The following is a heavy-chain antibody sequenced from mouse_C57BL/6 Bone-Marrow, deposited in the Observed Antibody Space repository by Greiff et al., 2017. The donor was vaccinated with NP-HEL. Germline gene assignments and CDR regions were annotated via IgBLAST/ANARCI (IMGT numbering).Heavy chain of an antibody. CDR2: INSDGGST. V-gene: IGHV5-2*03. CDR3: ARLGGYPYWYCDV. CDR1: EYEFPSHD. D-gene: IGHD2-2*01. Sequence: EVMLVESGGGLVQPGESLKLSCESNEYEFPSHDMSWVRKTPEKRLELVAAINSDGGSTYYPDTMERRFIISRDNTKKTLYLQMCSLRSEDTALYYCARLGGYPYWYCDVWGTGTTVTVSS. J-gene: IGHJ1*03.